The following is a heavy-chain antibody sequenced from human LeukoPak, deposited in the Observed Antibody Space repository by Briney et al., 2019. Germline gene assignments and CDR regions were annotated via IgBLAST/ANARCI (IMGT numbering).Heavy chain of an antibody. CDR3: ARSHGSYYYYYGMDV. CDR1: GYSFTSYW. Sequence: GESLKISCKGSGYSFTSYWIGWVRQMPGKGLEWMGIIYPGDSDTRYSPSFQGQVTISADKSISTAYLQRSSLKASDTAMYYCARSHGSYYYYYGMDVWGQGTTVTVSS. V-gene: IGHV5-51*01. J-gene: IGHJ6*02. CDR2: IYPGDSDT.